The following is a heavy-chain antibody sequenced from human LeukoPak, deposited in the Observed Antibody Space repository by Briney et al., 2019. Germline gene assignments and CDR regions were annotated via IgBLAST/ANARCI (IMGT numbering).Heavy chain of an antibody. Sequence: RASVKVSCKASGYTFTDYYMHWVRQAPGQGLECMAWINPNSGGTYYAQNFHDRITLTRDTSISTAYMELSRLRSDDTAIYYCARANALYCSSTSCLFDYWGQGTLVTVSS. J-gene: IGHJ4*02. CDR1: GYTFTDYY. D-gene: IGHD2-2*01. CDR3: ARANALYCSSTSCLFDY. CDR2: INPNSGGT. V-gene: IGHV1-2*02.